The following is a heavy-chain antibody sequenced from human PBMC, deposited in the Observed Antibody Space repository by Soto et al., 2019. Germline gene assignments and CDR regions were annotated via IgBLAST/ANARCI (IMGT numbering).Heavy chain of an antibody. CDR1: GYTFTNND. V-gene: IGHV1-8*02. CDR2: MNPGSGDT. Sequence: ASVKVSCKASGYTFTNNDVSWVRQATGQGLEWMGWMNPGSGDTGYAQKFQGRVTMTRDISIATAYMELNSLTSEDTAIYYCARMESFGSLNWFDPWGQGTLVTAPQ. CDR3: ARMESFGSLNWFDP. D-gene: IGHD5-18*01. J-gene: IGHJ5*02.